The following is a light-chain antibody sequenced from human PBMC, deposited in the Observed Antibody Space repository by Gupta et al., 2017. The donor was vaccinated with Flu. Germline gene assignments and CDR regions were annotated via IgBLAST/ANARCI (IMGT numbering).Light chain of an antibody. J-gene: IGKJ4*01. CDR2: AAS. V-gene: IGKV1-39*01. CDR3: RQTDSSSPKT. CDR1: QSISSY. Sequence: SSLFASVGDRCISTCRASQSISSYLHWYQQKPGKAPKLLIYAASSWQSGVPSRFSGSGYGTDFTLTISSRQQEDFATYFCRQTDSSSPKTFGGGTRVEIK.